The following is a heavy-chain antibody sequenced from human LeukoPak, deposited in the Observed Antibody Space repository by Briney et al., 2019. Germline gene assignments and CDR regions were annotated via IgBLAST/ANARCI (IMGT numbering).Heavy chain of an antibody. J-gene: IGHJ4*02. CDR1: GFTFSNHG. CDR2: IKQDGSEK. V-gene: IGHV3-7*04. CDR3: ARDVGLWFGELYIPYFDY. Sequence: PGRSLRLSCAASGFTFSNHGMDWVRQAPGKGLEWVANIKQDGSEKYYVDSVKGRFTISRDNAKNSLYLQMNSLRAEDTAVYNCARDVGLWFGELYIPYFDYWGQGTLVTVSS. D-gene: IGHD3-10*01.